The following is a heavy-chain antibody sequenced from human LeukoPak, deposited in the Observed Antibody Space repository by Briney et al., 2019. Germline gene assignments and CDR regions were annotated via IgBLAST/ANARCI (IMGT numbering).Heavy chain of an antibody. CDR2: IKVDGSER. J-gene: IGHJ6*02. Sequence: GGSLRLSCAASDFSFRSYWMSWVRQSPGRGLEWVANIKVDGSERYYVDSVKGRFTISRDNAKNLLFLQMNSLRAEDSAVYYCARDHPPEDVWGQGTTVTVSS. CDR3: ARDHPPEDV. CDR1: DFSFRSYW. V-gene: IGHV3-7*01.